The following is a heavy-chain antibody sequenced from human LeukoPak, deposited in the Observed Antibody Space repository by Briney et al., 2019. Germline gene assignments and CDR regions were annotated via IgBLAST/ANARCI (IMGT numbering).Heavy chain of an antibody. V-gene: IGHV4-59*01. D-gene: IGHD2-2*01. J-gene: IGHJ6*04. CDR2: IYYSGST. CDR1: GGSISSYY. Sequence: PSETLSLTCTVSGGSISSYYWSWIRQPPGKGLEWIGYIYYSGSTNYNPSLKSRVTISVDTSKNQFSLKLSSVTAADTAVYYCARDLLPVASCFFVVWGKGTTVTVSS. CDR3: ARDLLPVASCFFVV.